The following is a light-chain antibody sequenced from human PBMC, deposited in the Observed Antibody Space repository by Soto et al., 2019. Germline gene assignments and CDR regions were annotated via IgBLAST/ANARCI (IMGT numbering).Light chain of an antibody. J-gene: IGKJ1*01. Sequence: EMVLTQSPGTLSLSPGERATLSRRASQSVSSSYLAWYQQKPGQAPRLLIYGASSRATGIPDRFSGSGSGTDFTLTISRLEPEDFAVYYCQQYGSSPRTFGQGTKVAI. CDR3: QQYGSSPRT. V-gene: IGKV3-20*01. CDR1: QSVSSSY. CDR2: GAS.